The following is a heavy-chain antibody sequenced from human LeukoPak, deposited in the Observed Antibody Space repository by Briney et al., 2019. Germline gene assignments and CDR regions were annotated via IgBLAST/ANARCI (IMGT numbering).Heavy chain of an antibody. D-gene: IGHD6-13*01. Sequence: SETLSLTCTVSGGSISSYYWSWIRQPPGKGLEWIGDIYYSGSTNYNPSLKSRVTISVDTSKNQFSLKLSSVTAAGTAVYYCARHAAAATWFDPWGQGTLVTVSS. CDR3: ARHAAAATWFDP. J-gene: IGHJ5*02. CDR2: IYYSGST. CDR1: GGSISSYY. V-gene: IGHV4-59*08.